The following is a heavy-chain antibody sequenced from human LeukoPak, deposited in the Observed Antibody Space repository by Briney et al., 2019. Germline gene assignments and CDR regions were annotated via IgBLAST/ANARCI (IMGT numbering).Heavy chain of an antibody. CDR1: GVTFSSYG. Sequence: GGSLRLSCEASGVTFSSYGFHWVRQGPGEGLQWVSTINGAGVTYYAASVKGRFTISRDRVKNTVSLQMNNLRADDTAVYFCARRGVQGYMDVWGKGTTVTVSS. CDR3: ARRGVQGYMDV. J-gene: IGHJ6*03. D-gene: IGHD1-26*01. CDR2: INGAGVT. V-gene: IGHV3-21*04.